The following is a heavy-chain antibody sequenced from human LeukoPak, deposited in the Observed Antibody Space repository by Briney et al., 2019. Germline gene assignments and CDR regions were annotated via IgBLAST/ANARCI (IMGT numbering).Heavy chain of an antibody. V-gene: IGHV1-2*06. CDR2: ISPNSGGT. CDR3: ARVGYSYGPHYYYYYYMDV. CDR1: GYTFTGYY. Sequence: ASVKVSCKASGYTFTGYYMHWVRQAPGQGLEWMGRISPNSGGTNYAQKFQGRVTMTRDTSISTAYMELSRLRSDDTAVYYCARVGYSYGPHYYYYYYMDVWGKGTTVTVSS. J-gene: IGHJ6*03. D-gene: IGHD5-18*01.